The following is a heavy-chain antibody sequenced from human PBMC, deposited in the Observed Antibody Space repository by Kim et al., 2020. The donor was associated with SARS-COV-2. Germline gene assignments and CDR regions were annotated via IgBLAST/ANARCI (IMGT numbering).Heavy chain of an antibody. V-gene: IGHV3-11*05. D-gene: IGHD3-16*02. CDR3: ARVGYDYVWGSYRDYYYYYGMEV. CDR2: ISSSSSYT. CDR1: GFTFSDYY. J-gene: IGHJ6*02. Sequence: LSLTCAASGFTFSDYYMSWIRQAPGKGLEWVSYISSSSSYTNYADSVKGRFTISRDNAKNSLYLQMNSLRAEDTAVYYCARVGYDYVWGSYRDYYYYYGMEVWGQGTTVTVSS.